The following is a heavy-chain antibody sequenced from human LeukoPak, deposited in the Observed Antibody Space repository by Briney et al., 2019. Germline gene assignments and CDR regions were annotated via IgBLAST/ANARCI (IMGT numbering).Heavy chain of an antibody. Sequence: QAGGSLRLSCSASGFTFSSYAMHWVRQAPGKGPEYVSAISSNGGSTYYADPVKGRFTISRDNSKNTLYLQMNSLRDEDTAVYYCARGLLWFGEPHNWFDPWGQGTLVTVSS. CDR3: ARGLLWFGEPHNWFDP. CDR2: ISSNGGST. D-gene: IGHD3-10*01. V-gene: IGHV3-64*04. J-gene: IGHJ5*02. CDR1: GFTFSSYA.